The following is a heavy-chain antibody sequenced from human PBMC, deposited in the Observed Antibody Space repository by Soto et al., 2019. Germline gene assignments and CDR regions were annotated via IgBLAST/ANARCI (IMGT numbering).Heavy chain of an antibody. V-gene: IGHV5-51*01. J-gene: IGHJ6*02. Sequence: GESLKISCKGSGYSFTSYWNGWVRQMPGKGLEWMGIIYPGDSDTRYSPSFQGQATISADKSISTAYLQWSSLKASDTAMYYCARHPQYDYYYYGMDVWGQGTTVTVSS. CDR3: ARHPQYDYYYYGMDV. CDR1: GYSFTSYW. D-gene: IGHD4-4*01. CDR2: IYPGDSDT.